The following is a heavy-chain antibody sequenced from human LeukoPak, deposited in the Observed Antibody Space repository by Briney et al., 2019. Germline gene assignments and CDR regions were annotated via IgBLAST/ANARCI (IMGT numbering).Heavy chain of an antibody. J-gene: IGHJ3*02. CDR2: IYSGGST. CDR3: AIGYCSGGSCYLSGVAFDI. Sequence: GGSLRLSCAASGFTVSSNYMSWVRQAPGKGLEWVSVIYSGGSTYYADSVKGRFTISRDNAKNSLYLQMNSLRAEDTAVYYCAIGYCSGGSCYLSGVAFDIWGQGTMVTVSS. D-gene: IGHD2-15*01. CDR1: GFTVSSNY. V-gene: IGHV3-53*01.